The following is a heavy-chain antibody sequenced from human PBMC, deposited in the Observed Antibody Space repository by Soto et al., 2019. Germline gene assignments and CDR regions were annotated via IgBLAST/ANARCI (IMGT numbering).Heavy chain of an antibody. CDR2: IIPIFGTA. V-gene: IGHV1-69*12. Sequence: QVQLVQSGAEVKKPGSSVKVSCKASGGTFSSYAISWVRQAPGQGLEWMGGIIPIFGTANYAQKFQGRVTMPADESTNAAYMELSSLRSADTAVYYCARHVPAAGYYYGMDVWGQGTTVTVSS. D-gene: IGHD2-2*01. CDR1: GGTFSSYA. CDR3: ARHVPAAGYYYGMDV. J-gene: IGHJ6*02.